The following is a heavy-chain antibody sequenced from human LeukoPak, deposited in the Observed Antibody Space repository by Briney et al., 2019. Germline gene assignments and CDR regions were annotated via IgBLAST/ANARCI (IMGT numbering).Heavy chain of an antibody. CDR2: MNPNSGNT. D-gene: IGHD6-19*01. CDR3: ARGGAVAATSGYYFDY. CDR1: GYTFTSYD. V-gene: IGHV1-8*01. J-gene: IGHJ4*02. Sequence: GASVKVSCKASGYTFTSYDINWVRQATGQGLEWMGWMNPNSGNTGYAQKFQGRVTMTRNTSISTAYMELSSLRSEDTAVYYCARGGAVAATSGYYFDYWGQGTLVTVSS.